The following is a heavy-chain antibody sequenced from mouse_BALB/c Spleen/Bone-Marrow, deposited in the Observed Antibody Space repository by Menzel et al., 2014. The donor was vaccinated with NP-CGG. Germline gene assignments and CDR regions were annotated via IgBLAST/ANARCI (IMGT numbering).Heavy chain of an antibody. D-gene: IGHD2-1*01. CDR2: IYPENGGT. Sequence: LQESGAELVRSGASVKMSCKASGYTFTSYNMHWVKQTPGQGLEWIGYIYPENGGTNYNQKFKGKATLTADTSSSTAYMQISSLTSEDSAVYFCAREGNYYAMDYWGQGTSVTVSS. CDR3: AREGNYYAMDY. CDR1: GYTFTSYN. J-gene: IGHJ4*01. V-gene: IGHV1-12*01.